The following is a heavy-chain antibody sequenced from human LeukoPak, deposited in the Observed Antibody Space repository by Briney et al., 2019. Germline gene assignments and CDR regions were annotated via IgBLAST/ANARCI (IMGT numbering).Heavy chain of an antibody. V-gene: IGHV3-21*01. CDR1: GFTFSSYS. CDR3: ARDRNYDYIWGSYRPDYFDY. J-gene: IGHJ4*02. D-gene: IGHD3-16*02. Sequence: KTGGSLRLSCAASGFTFSSYSMNWVRQAPGKGLEWVSSISGSSSYMYYADSVKGRFTISRDNAKNSLYLQMNSLRAEDTAVYYCARDRNYDYIWGSYRPDYFDYWGQGTLVAVSS. CDR2: ISGSSSYM.